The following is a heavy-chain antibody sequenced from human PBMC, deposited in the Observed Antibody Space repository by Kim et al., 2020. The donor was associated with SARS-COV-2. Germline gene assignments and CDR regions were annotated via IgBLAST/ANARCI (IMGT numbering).Heavy chain of an antibody. CDR2: IYPGDSDT. CDR3: ARWDWMEVGATTFNWFDP. D-gene: IGHD1-26*01. CDR1: GYSFTSYW. Sequence: GESLKISCKGSGYSFTSYWIGWVRQMPGKGLEWMGIIYPGDSDTRYSPSFQGQVTISADKSISTAYLQWSSLKASDTAMYYCARWDWMEVGATTFNWFDPWGQGTLVTVSS. V-gene: IGHV5-51*01. J-gene: IGHJ5*02.